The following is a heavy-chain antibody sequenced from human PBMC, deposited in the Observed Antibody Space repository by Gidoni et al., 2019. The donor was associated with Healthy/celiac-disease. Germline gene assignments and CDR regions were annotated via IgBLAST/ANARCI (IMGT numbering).Heavy chain of an antibody. D-gene: IGHD2-2*01. CDR2: IYYSGST. CDR3: ARRGICSSTSCLFDY. V-gene: IGHV4-39*01. CDR1: GGSISSSSYY. J-gene: IGHJ4*02. Sequence: QLQLQESGPGLVKPSEPLSLTCTVSGGSISSSSYYWGWIRQPPGKGLEWIGSIYYSGSTYYNPSLKSRVTISVDTSKNQFSLKLSSVTAADTAVYYCARRGICSSTSCLFDYWGQGTLVTVSS.